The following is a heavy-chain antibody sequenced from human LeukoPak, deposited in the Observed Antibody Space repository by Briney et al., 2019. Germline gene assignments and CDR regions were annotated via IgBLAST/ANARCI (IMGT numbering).Heavy chain of an antibody. V-gene: IGHV1-8*01. CDR2: MNPNSGNT. CDR3: ARRTIFGVVIDY. D-gene: IGHD3-3*01. CDR1: GYTFTIYD. Sequence: ASVTVSFKSSGYTFTIYDINWVRQATGQGLEGMGWMNPNSGNTGYAQKFQGRVTITRNTSISTAYMELSSLRSEDTAVYYCARRTIFGVVIDYWGQGTLVTVSS. J-gene: IGHJ4*02.